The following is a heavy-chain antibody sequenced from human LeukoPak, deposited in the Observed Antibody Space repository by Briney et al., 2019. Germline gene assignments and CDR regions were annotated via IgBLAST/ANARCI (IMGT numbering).Heavy chain of an antibody. Sequence: GRCLTPSRAASGFTLSSYSMNCASQAPRKGLEWVSSISSSSYIYYADSVKGRFTISRDDAKNSLYLQMNSLRSEDTAGYYCARGVQRTYYCYYGMDVWGQGTTVTVSS. V-gene: IGHV3-21*01. D-gene: IGHD1-1*01. CDR2: ISSSSYI. CDR1: GFTLSSYS. J-gene: IGHJ6*02. CDR3: ARGVQRTYYCYYGMDV.